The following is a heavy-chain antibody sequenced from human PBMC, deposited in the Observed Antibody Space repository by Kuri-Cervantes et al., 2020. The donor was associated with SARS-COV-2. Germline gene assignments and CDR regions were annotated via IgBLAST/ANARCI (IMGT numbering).Heavy chain of an antibody. D-gene: IGHD1-1*01. J-gene: IGHJ4*02. CDR1: GFNFNTYA. CDR3: VRDGDHWNFDY. CDR2: IWYDGSNK. Sequence: GGSLRLSCAASGFNFNTYAMHWVRQAPGKGLEWVAFIWYDGSNKYYADSVEGRFTISRDNSKRTVYLQMNSLRAEDTAVYYCVRDGDHWNFDYWGQGTLVTVSS. V-gene: IGHV3-33*01.